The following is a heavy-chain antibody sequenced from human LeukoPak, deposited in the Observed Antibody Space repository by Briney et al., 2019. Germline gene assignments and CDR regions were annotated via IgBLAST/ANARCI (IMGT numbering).Heavy chain of an antibody. CDR3: ARSGAAYNWNDPLYMDV. CDR1: GDSVSNYY. D-gene: IGHD1-20*01. CDR2: IFYTGTI. V-gene: IGHV4-59*02. J-gene: IGHJ6*03. Sequence: PSETLSLTCTVSGDSVSNYYWSWIRQPPGKGLEWIAYIFYTGTIKYNLSLKSRVTISADTSKNQFSLRLTSVTPADTAVYYCARSGAAYNWNDPLYMDVWGKGTTVTVSS.